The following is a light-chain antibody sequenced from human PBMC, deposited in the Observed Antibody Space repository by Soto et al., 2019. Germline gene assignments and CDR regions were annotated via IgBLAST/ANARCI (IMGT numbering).Light chain of an antibody. CDR1: SSDIGAYNY. CDR3: SSYTDTTLVV. Sequence: QSALTQPDSVSGSPGQSIAISSTGTSSDIGAYNYVSWYQQHPGKAPKLLIYDVYNRPSGVSNRFSGSKSGNTASLTISGLQAEYEAHYYCSSYTDTTLVVFGGGTKLTVL. CDR2: DVY. V-gene: IGLV2-14*03. J-gene: IGLJ2*01.